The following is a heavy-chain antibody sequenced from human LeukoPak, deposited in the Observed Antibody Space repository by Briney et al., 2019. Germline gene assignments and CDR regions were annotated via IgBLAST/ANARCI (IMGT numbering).Heavy chain of an antibody. Sequence: GGSLTLSCAAAGFTFSSYGMHWVRQAPGKGLEWVAFIRYDGSDKYYADTVKGRSTIYRDNSKNTLYLQMNSLRAEDTAVYYCANLPLVRGVILAVVYWGQGTLVTVSS. V-gene: IGHV3-30*02. J-gene: IGHJ4*02. CDR2: IRYDGSDK. CDR3: ANLPLVRGVILAVVY. D-gene: IGHD3-10*01. CDR1: GFTFSSYG.